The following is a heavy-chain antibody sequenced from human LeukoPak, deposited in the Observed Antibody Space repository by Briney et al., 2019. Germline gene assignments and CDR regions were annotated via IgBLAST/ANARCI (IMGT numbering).Heavy chain of an antibody. J-gene: IGHJ5*02. Sequence: PSETLSLTCTVSGCSISSSSYSWGWIRQPPGKGLEWIGCLSYSGSTYYNPSLKSRVTISGDTSKNQFSLKLSSVTAADTAVYYCATLGGAAKLRGWFDPWGQGTLVTVSS. CDR2: LSYSGST. CDR1: GCSISSSSYS. V-gene: IGHV4-39*01. CDR3: ATLGGAAKLRGWFDP. D-gene: IGHD3-10*01.